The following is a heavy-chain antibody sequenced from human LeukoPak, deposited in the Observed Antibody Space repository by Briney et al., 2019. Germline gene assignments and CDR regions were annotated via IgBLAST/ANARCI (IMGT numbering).Heavy chain of an antibody. CDR1: GFTFNKYW. D-gene: IGHD3-22*01. CDR3: ARGASSGHYVSGDC. V-gene: IGHV3-74*01. Sequence: GGSLRLSCAASGFTFNKYWVHWVRQAPGEGLVWVSRISFDAATTSYADSVKGRFTISRDNVKNTVSLRMNSLRAEDTAIYYCARGASSGHYVSGDCWGQGTLVTVSA. CDR2: ISFDAATT. J-gene: IGHJ4*02.